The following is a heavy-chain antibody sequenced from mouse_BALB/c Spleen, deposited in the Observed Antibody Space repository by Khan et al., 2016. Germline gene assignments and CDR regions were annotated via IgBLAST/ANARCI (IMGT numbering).Heavy chain of an antibody. V-gene: IGHV3-2*02. CDR3: ARYDDNDKDAMDY. J-gene: IGHJ4*01. CDR1: GYSITSDYA. Sequence: EVQLQESGPGLVKPSQSLSLTCTVTGYSITSDYAWNWIRQFPGNRLEWMGYISYSGSTSYNPSLKSRISITRDTSKNQVFLQLNSVTSEDTATYYCARYDDNDKDAMDYWGQGTSVTVSS. D-gene: IGHD1-3*01. CDR2: ISYSGST.